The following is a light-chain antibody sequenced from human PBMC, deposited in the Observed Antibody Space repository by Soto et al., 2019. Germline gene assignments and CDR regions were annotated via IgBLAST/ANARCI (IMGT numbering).Light chain of an antibody. Sequence: EIVMTQSPATLSVSPGERATLSCRASQSVSSNLAWYQQKPGQAPRLLMYGVSTRATGIPARFSGSGSGTEFTLTISSLQSKDFVVYYCQHYNSWPLTFGGGTKVEIK. J-gene: IGKJ4*01. V-gene: IGKV3-15*01. CDR2: GVS. CDR1: QSVSSN. CDR3: QHYNSWPLT.